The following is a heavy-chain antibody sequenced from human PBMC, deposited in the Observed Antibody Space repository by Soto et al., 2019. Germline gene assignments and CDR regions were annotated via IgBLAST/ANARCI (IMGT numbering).Heavy chain of an antibody. J-gene: IGHJ5*02. CDR2: IYWNDDK. D-gene: IGHD5-18*01. V-gene: IGHV2-5*01. Sequence: QITLKESGPTLVKPTQTLTLTCTFSGFSLSTSGVGVGWIRQPPGKALAWLALIYWNDDKRYSPSLKSRPTITRDTSKNQVVLTMTNMDPVDTATYYCAHKGGYSYGINWFDPWGQGTLVTVSS. CDR1: GFSLSTSGVG. CDR3: AHKGGYSYGINWFDP.